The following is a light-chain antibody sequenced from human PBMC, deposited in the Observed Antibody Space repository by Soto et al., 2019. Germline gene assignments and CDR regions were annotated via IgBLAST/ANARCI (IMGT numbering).Light chain of an antibody. J-gene: IGKJ2*01. CDR3: QQFDNSPPMYT. CDR2: GAS. V-gene: IGKV3-20*01. CDR1: QSVSSTY. Sequence: EIVLTQSPGTLSLSPGERATLSCRASQSVSSTYLAWYQHQPGQAPRLLIYGASSRVTGIPDRFSGSGSGTDFTLTISRLEPEDFAVYYCQQFDNSPPMYTFGQGTKLEIK.